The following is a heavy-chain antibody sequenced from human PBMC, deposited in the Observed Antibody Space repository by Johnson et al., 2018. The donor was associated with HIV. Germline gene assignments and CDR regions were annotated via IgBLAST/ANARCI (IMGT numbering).Heavy chain of an antibody. CDR1: GFTFRSYG. CDR2: IRYDGSDK. Sequence: QVQLVDSGGGVVQPGGSLRLSCAASGFTFRSYGMHWVRQAPGKGLEWVAFIRYDGSDKYYADSVKGRFTIPRDNSKNTRYLQMNSLRAEDTAVFYCAKRGQLGTAWYVNAFDIWGQGTMVTVSS. J-gene: IGHJ3*02. CDR3: AKRGQLGTAWYVNAFDI. D-gene: IGHD3-16*01. V-gene: IGHV3-30*02.